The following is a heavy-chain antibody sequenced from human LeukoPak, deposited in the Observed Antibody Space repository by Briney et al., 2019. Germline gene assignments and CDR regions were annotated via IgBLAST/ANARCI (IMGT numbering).Heavy chain of an antibody. V-gene: IGHV4-59*01. D-gene: IGHD3-3*01. J-gene: IGHJ4*02. CDR2: IYYSGST. CDR1: GGSISSYY. CDR3: ARGSGSGGITIFGSH. Sequence: PSETLSLTCTVSGGSISSYYWNWIRQPPGKGLEWIGYIYYSGSTNYNPSLKSRVTISVDTSKNQFSLKLSSVTAADTAVYYCARGSGSGGITIFGSHWGQGTLVTVSS.